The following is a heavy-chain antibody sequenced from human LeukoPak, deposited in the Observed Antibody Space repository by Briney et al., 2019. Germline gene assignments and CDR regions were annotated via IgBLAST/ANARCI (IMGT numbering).Heavy chain of an antibody. D-gene: IGHD5-24*01. CDR1: GSIFTSYW. CDR3: ARQGWPRGFRY. J-gene: IGHJ4*02. Sequence: LGASLQISCKGSGSIFTSYWIGWVRPLPGKGLEWMGIIYPGDSDTRYSPSFQGQVTISADKSISTAYLQWSSLKASDTAMYYCARQGWPRGFRYWGQGTLVTVSS. CDR2: IYPGDSDT. V-gene: IGHV5-51*01.